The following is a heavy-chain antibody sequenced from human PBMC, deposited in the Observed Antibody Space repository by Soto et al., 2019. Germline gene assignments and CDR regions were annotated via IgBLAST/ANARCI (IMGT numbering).Heavy chain of an antibody. CDR1: GGTFSSYA. Sequence: QVQLVQSGAEVKKPGSSVKVSCKASGGTFSSYAISWVRQAPGQGLEWMGGIIPISDTTNYAQKFQGRVTITADESKNTGYMELSSLRSEDTAVYYCARSQGSSTSLEIYYYYYYGMDVWGQGTTVTVSS. J-gene: IGHJ6*02. CDR2: IIPISDTT. V-gene: IGHV1-69*01. D-gene: IGHD2-2*01. CDR3: ARSQGSSTSLEIYYYYYYGMDV.